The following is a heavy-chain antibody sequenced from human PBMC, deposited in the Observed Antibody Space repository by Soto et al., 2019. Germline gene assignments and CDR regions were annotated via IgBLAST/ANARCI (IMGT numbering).Heavy chain of an antibody. CDR1: GGSIDEYY. V-gene: IGHV4-59*01. J-gene: IGHJ5*02. Sequence: QVELLQSGPGLVKSSETLSLTCTVFGGSIDEYYWSWIRQPPGKGLEWIGHISDRGSTDYNPSLKSRATILVDTSKKQFSLRLTSVTAADTAFYYCARDRWTTRANWFDPWGQGTLVTVSS. CDR3: ARDRWTTRANWFDP. CDR2: ISDRGST. D-gene: IGHD1-1*01.